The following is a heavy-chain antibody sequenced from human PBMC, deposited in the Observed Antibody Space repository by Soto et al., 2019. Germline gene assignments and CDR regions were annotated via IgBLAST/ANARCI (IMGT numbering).Heavy chain of an antibody. CDR1: GASISDNTYY. CDR2: IYNTGTI. V-gene: IGHV4-39*02. Sequence: SETLSLTCTVSGASISDNTYYWGWFRQPPGKGLEWIASIYNTGTIYYSPSLKSRVTISVDTSKNHFSLKLSSVTAADTAVYYCSRERESASEHWGQGTLVTVPS. CDR3: SRERESASEH. J-gene: IGHJ4*02.